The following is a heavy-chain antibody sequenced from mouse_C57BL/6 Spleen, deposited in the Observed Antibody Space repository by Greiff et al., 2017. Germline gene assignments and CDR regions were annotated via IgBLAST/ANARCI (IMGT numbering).Heavy chain of an antibody. V-gene: IGHV3-6*01. Sequence: DVQLQESGPGLVKPSKSLSLTCSVTGYSITSGYYWNWIRQFPGNKLEWMGYISYDGSNNYNPSLKNRISITRDTSKNQFFLKLNSVTTEDTATYYCARPDSSGPWFAYWGQGTLVTVSA. D-gene: IGHD3-2*02. CDR2: ISYDGSN. CDR3: ARPDSSGPWFAY. CDR1: GYSITSGYY. J-gene: IGHJ3*01.